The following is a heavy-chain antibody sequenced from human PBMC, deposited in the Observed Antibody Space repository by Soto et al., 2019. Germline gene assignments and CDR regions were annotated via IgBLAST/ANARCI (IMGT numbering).Heavy chain of an antibody. CDR1: GCTFSDFD. CDR3: ARGNPFNYAGFDV. D-gene: IGHD3-16*01. Sequence: QAHLEQSGAEVKRPGASVKVSGKASGCTFSDFDINWLRQASGQGPEWMGWMNAKSGDTFFAQRFQGKFNMTWDTSLSTAYMEVGSLTSDVTAMYYCARGNPFNYAGFDVWGQGTTVAVSS. J-gene: IGHJ6*02. V-gene: IGHV1-8*01. CDR2: MNAKSGDT.